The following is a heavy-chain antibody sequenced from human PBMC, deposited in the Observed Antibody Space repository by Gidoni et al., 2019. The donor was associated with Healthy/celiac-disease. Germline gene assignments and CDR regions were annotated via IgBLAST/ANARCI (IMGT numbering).Heavy chain of an antibody. V-gene: IGHV3-15*01. Sequence: EVQLVESGGGLVKPGGSLRLSCAASGFTFSNAWMSWVRQAPGKGLEWVGRIKSKTDGGTTDYAAPVKGRFTISRDDSKNTLYLQMNSLKTEDTAVYYCTTPSDIVVVPAAIHQYYYYYYMDVWGKGTTVTVSS. CDR2: IKSKTDGGTT. CDR3: TTPSDIVVVPAAIHQYYYYYYMDV. D-gene: IGHD2-2*02. CDR1: GFTFSNAW. J-gene: IGHJ6*03.